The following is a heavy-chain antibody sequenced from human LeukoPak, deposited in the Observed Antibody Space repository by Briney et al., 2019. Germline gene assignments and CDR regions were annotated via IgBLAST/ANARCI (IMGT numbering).Heavy chain of an antibody. Sequence: PGGPLRLSCAASGFTFSDYYMSWIRQAPGKGLEWISYISSSGSTIYYADSVKGRFSISRDNAKNSLYLQVSSLRVEDTAMYYCAGDYSSGWLDYWGQGTLVTVSS. D-gene: IGHD6-19*01. CDR2: ISSSGSTI. J-gene: IGHJ4*02. CDR3: AGDYSSGWLDY. CDR1: GFTFSDYY. V-gene: IGHV3-11*01.